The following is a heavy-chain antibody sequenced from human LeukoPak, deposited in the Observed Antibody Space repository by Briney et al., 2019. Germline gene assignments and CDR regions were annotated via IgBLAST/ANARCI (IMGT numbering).Heavy chain of an antibody. CDR1: GGTFSSYA. Sequence: SVKVPCKASGGTFSSYAISWVRQAPGQGLEWMGGIIPILGTANYAQKFQGRVTITTDESTSTAYMELRSVRSEDTAVYYCARGRQVGNTGYYFDYWGQGTMVTVSS. D-gene: IGHD1-26*01. J-gene: IGHJ4*02. CDR2: IIPILGTA. CDR3: ARGRQVGNTGYYFDY. V-gene: IGHV1-69*05.